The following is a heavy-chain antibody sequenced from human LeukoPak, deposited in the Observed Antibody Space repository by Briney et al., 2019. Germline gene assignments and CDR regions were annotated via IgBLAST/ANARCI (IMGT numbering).Heavy chain of an antibody. Sequence: SETLSLTCSVSGDSISTSSYYWGWIRQPPGKGLEWIGTIYYSGSTYYNPSLTSRVTISVDTSKNQFSLKLSSVTAADTAVYYCARGAYSSSWYNDYYYYYYMDVWGKGTTVTISS. D-gene: IGHD6-13*01. CDR1: GDSISTSSYY. CDR2: IYYSGST. J-gene: IGHJ6*03. CDR3: ARGAYSSSWYNDYYYYYYMDV. V-gene: IGHV4-39*01.